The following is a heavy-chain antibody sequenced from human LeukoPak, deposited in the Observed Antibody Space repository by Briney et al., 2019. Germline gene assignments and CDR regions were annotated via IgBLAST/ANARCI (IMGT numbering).Heavy chain of an antibody. V-gene: IGHV4-38-2*02. CDR3: ARHPIGTAMVSYFDY. CDR1: GYSISSGYY. J-gene: IGHJ4*02. CDR2: ISHSGSA. D-gene: IGHD5-18*01. Sequence: SSETLSLTCTVSGYSISSGYYWGWIRQPPGQGLEWIGTISHSGSAYYNPSLKSRVTISLDTSKNQFSLRLSSVTAADTAVYYCARHPIGTAMVSYFDYWGQGTLVTVSS.